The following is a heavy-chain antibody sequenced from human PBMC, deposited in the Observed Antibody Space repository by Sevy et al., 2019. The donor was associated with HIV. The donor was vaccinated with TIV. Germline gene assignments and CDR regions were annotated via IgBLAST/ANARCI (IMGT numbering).Heavy chain of an antibody. CDR1: GGSISSGGYY. D-gene: IGHD3-9*01. CDR2: IYYSGST. J-gene: IGHJ4*02. V-gene: IGHV4-31*03. CDR3: ARGPHYDILTGYYSPFDY. Sequence: SETLSLTCTVSGGSISSGGYYWSWIRQHPGKGLEWIGYIYYSGSTYYNPSLKSRVTISVDTSKNQFSLKLGCVTAADTAVYYCARGPHYDILTGYYSPFDYWGQGTLVTVSS.